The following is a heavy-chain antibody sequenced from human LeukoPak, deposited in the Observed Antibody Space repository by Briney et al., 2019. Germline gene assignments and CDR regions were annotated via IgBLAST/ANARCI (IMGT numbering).Heavy chain of an antibody. Sequence: SETLSLTCTVSGGSISSSSYYWGWIRQPPGKGLEWIGSIYYSGSTYYNPSLKSRVTISVDTSKNQFSLKLSSVTAADTAVYYCAREKIGYYDGSGRGWFDPWGQGTLVTVSS. J-gene: IGHJ5*02. D-gene: IGHD3-22*01. CDR2: IYYSGST. CDR3: AREKIGYYDGSGRGWFDP. CDR1: GGSISSSSYY. V-gene: IGHV4-39*07.